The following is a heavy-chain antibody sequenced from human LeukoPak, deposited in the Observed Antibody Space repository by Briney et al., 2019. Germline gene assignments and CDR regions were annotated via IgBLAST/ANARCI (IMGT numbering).Heavy chain of an antibody. CDR2: IYSGGSK. V-gene: IGHV3-66*01. CDR3: ARTHTMLGVLTFFDY. D-gene: IGHD3-3*01. CDR1: AFTVSSNY. J-gene: IGHJ4*02. Sequence: GGSLRLSCAASAFTVSSNYMDWVRPAPGKGLEWVSVIYSGGSKYYPKSVRGGFTISRDNSRTPLNLQMNSRGQGATAWFYVARTHTMLGVLTFFDYWGQGALVTVSS.